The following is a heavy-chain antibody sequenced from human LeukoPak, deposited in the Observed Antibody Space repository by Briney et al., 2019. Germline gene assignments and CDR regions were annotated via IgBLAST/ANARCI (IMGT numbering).Heavy chain of an antibody. Sequence: GGFLRLSCAASGFTFSSYAMSWVRQAPGKGLEWVSAISGSGDYTYYADSVKGRFTISRDNSKNTLYLQMNSLRAEDTAVYYCAKARGTYYFDYWGQGTLVTVSS. CDR2: ISGSGDYT. D-gene: IGHD1-26*01. V-gene: IGHV3-23*01. J-gene: IGHJ4*02. CDR3: AKARGTYYFDY. CDR1: GFTFSSYA.